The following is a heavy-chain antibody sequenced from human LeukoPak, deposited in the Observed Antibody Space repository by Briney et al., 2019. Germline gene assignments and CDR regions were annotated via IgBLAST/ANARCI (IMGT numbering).Heavy chain of an antibody. Sequence: SETLSLTCTVSGGSISSYYWSWVRQPPGKGLEWVGYIYYSGSTNYNPSLKSRVTMSVDTSKNQFSLKLNSVTAADTAVYYCARFYGGYYYYYMDVWGKGTTVTVSS. D-gene: IGHD4-17*01. V-gene: IGHV4-59*08. CDR2: IYYSGST. J-gene: IGHJ6*03. CDR1: GGSISSYY. CDR3: ARFYGGYYYYYMDV.